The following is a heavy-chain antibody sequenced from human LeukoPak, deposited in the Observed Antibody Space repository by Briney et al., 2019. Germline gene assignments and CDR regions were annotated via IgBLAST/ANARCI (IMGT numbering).Heavy chain of an antibody. J-gene: IGHJ4*02. D-gene: IGHD6-13*01. CDR1: GFTFSNYA. CDR3: ARDLYEQQLVRGFDY. Sequence: PGGSLRLSCAASGFTFSNYAMHWVRQAPGKGLEWVSAISGSGGSTYYADSVKGRFTISRDNAKNSLYLQMNSLRAEDTAVYYCARDLYEQQLVRGFDYWGQGTLVTVSS. CDR2: ISGSGGST. V-gene: IGHV3-23*01.